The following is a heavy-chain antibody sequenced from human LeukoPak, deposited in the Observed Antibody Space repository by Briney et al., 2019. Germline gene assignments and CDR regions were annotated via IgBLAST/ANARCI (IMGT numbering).Heavy chain of an antibody. J-gene: IGHJ4*02. Sequence: GGSLRLSCAASGFTFSSYGMSWVRQAPGKGPQWVSAITGSGGTTYYADSVKGRFTISRDNSKNTLYLQMNSLRAEDTAVYYCAKIQGFFDYWGQGNLVTVSS. V-gene: IGHV3-23*01. CDR1: GFTFSSYG. CDR3: AKIQGFFDY. CDR2: ITGSGGTT.